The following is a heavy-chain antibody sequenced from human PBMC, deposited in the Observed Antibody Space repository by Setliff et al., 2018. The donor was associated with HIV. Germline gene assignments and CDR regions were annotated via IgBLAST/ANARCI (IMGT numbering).Heavy chain of an antibody. D-gene: IGHD3-10*01. CDR2: IISILEIT. V-gene: IGHV1-69*10. Sequence: SVKVSCKASGGTSSTNAMNWVRQAPGQGLEWIGQIISILEITDYAQKLQGRVTITADGPTNTFYMELSGLRSDDTAVYYCAGPRGDEAFDIWGQGTMVTVSS. J-gene: IGHJ3*02. CDR3: AGPRGDEAFDI. CDR1: GGTSSTNA.